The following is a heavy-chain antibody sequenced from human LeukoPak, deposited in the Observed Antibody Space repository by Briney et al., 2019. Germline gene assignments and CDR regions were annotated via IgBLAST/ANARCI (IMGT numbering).Heavy chain of an antibody. CDR3: AKHLGGSMTTVVH. V-gene: IGHV3-48*01. CDR2: ISGSSGII. CDR1: GFTFNTYT. J-gene: IGHJ4*02. D-gene: IGHD4-23*01. Sequence: PGGSLRLSCAASGFTFNTYTMNWVRQAPGKGLEWVSYISGSSGIIDYADSVRGRFTISRDNSKNTLYLQMNSLRAEDTAVYYCAKHLGGSMTTVVHWGQGTLVTVSS.